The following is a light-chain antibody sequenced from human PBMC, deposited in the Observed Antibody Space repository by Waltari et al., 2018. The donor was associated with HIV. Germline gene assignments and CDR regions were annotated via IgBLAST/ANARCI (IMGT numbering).Light chain of an antibody. J-gene: IGLJ2*01. CDR2: RNN. CDR1: GSNIGSNN. V-gene: IGLV1-44*01. Sequence: QSVLTQSPSASGTPGQGVTISCSGSGSNIGSNNVHWYQQVPGAAPKHLIYRNNRRPSGVPDRFSGSKSGASASLAISGLQSEDEADYYCAAWDDSLNGPVFGGGTRLTVL. CDR3: AAWDDSLNGPV.